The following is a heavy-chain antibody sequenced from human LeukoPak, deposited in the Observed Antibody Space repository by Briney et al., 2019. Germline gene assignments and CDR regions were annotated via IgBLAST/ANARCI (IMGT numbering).Heavy chain of an antibody. V-gene: IGHV4-34*01. CDR2: INHGGST. CDR3: ARRSMVRTVGYYYGMDV. Sequence: KPSETLSLTCAVYGGSFSDYYWSWIRQPPGKGLEWIGEINHGGSTNYNPSLKSRVTISVDTSKKQFSLRLSSVTAADTAVYYCARRSMVRTVGYYYGMDVWGQGTTVTVSS. J-gene: IGHJ6*02. D-gene: IGHD4/OR15-4a*01. CDR1: GGSFSDYY.